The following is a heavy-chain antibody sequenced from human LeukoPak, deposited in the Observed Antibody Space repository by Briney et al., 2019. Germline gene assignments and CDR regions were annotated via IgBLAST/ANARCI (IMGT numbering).Heavy chain of an antibody. CDR1: GFPFSTYE. CDR3: ARDDGGRHTSSLDY. Sequence: GGPLRLSCAASGFPFSTYEMHWARRAPGRGLIWVTYMSSTGDIIYYADSVKGRFTISRDNAKNSLYLQMDSLRAEDTAVYSCARDDGGRHTSSLDYWGQGTLVAVSS. D-gene: IGHD6-6*01. V-gene: IGHV3-48*03. CDR2: MSSTGDII. J-gene: IGHJ4*02.